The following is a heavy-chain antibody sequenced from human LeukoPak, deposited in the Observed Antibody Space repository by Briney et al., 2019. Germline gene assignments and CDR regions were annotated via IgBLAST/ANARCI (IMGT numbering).Heavy chain of an antibody. V-gene: IGHV3-73*01. D-gene: IGHD6-13*01. CDR1: GFTFSGSA. J-gene: IGHJ4*02. Sequence: GGSLRLPCAASGFTFSGSAMHWVRQASGKGLEWVGRIRSKANSYATAYAASVKGRFTISRDDSKNTAYLQMNSLKTEDTAVYYCAKVLAAAGKGDYWGQGTLVTVSS. CDR2: IRSKANSYAT. CDR3: AKVLAAAGKGDY.